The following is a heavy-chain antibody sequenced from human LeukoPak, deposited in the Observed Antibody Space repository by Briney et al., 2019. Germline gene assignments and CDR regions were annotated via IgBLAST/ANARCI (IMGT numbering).Heavy chain of an antibody. CDR1: GFTFSSYA. D-gene: IGHD3-10*01. Sequence: PGGSLRLSCAASGFTFSSYALHWVRQAPGKGLEWVAAISDDISDDRDKKYYADSVKGRFTISRDNSKNTLYLQMNSLIAEDTSIYYCARDINYYGSGSYPRPFQHWGQGTLVTVSS. V-gene: IGHV3-30*04. J-gene: IGHJ1*01. CDR2: ISDDRDKK. CDR3: ARDINYYGSGSYPRPFQH.